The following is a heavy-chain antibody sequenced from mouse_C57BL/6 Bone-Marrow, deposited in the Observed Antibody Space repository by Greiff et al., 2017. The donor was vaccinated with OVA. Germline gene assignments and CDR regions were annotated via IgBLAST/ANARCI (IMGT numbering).Heavy chain of an antibody. CDR3: ARGANYYGSSYGDWYFDV. J-gene: IGHJ1*03. CDR2: IDPANGNT. D-gene: IGHD1-1*01. Sequence: EVQLQQSVAELVRPGASVKLSCTASGFNIKNTYMHWVKQRPEQGLEWLGRIDPANGNTKYAPKFQGKATITADTSSNTAYRQLSSLTSEDTAIDYCARGANYYGSSYGDWYFDVWGTGTTVTVSS. V-gene: IGHV14-3*01. CDR1: GFNIKNTY.